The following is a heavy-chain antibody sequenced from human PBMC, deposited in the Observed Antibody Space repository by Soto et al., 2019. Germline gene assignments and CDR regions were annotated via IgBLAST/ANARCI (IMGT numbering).Heavy chain of an antibody. J-gene: IGHJ4*02. V-gene: IGHV3-66*01. CDR1: GFTVSNNY. D-gene: IGHD3-10*01. CDR3: TRDSSYYGAGRGVLDY. CDR2: IYSGGNT. Sequence: GGSLRLSCAVSGFTVSNNYMSWVRQAPGKGLEWVSVIYSGGNTDYAKSVRGRFTVSRDTSKNTLYLQMNSLRAEDTAIYYCTRDSSYYGAGRGVLDYWGQGTPVTVSS.